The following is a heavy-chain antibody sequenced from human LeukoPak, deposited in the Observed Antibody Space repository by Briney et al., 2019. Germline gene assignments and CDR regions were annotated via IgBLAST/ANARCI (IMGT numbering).Heavy chain of an antibody. CDR1: GYSISSAYY. CDR3: ARVGYCSGGSCYPVYWYFDL. CDR2: IFHSGST. V-gene: IGHV4-38-2*02. Sequence: SETLSLTCTVSGYSISSAYYWGWIRQPPGKGLDWIGSIFHSGSTYYNPSLKSRVTISVDTSKNQFSLKLSSVTAAETAVYYCARVGYCSGGSCYPVYWYFDLWGRGTLVTVSS. D-gene: IGHD2-15*01. J-gene: IGHJ2*01.